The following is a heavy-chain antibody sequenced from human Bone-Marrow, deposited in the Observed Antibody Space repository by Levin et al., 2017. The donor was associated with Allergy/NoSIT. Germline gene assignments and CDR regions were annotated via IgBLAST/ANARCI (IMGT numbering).Heavy chain of an antibody. CDR2: TYYNGNT. Sequence: SQTLSLTCTVSGASMNSYYWSWIRQPPGKGLEWIGYTYYNGNTNYHPSLKSRVTISVDTSKNQFSLNLKSVTAADTVLYYCARDKSGTYFSFEDWGQGTLVTVSS. J-gene: IGHJ4*02. CDR3: ARDKSGTYFSFED. CDR1: GASMNSYY. V-gene: IGHV4-59*01. D-gene: IGHD1-26*01.